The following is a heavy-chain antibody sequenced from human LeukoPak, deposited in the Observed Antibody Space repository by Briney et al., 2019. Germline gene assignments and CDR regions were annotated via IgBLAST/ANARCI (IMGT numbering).Heavy chain of an antibody. CDR1: GYTFTSYG. J-gene: IGHJ4*02. Sequence: ASVKVSCKASGYTFTSYGISWVRQAPGQGLEWMGWISAYNGNTNYAQKLQGRVTMTTDTSTSTAYMELRSLRSDDTAVYYCARGPSHYYDSSGPTDYWGQGTLVTVSS. V-gene: IGHV1-18*01. CDR2: ISAYNGNT. D-gene: IGHD3-22*01. CDR3: ARGPSHYYDSSGPTDY.